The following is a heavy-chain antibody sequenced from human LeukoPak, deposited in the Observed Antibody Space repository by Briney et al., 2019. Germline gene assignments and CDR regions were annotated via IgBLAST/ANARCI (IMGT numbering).Heavy chain of an antibody. V-gene: IGHV1-8*01. CDR2: MNPNSGNT. Sequence: GASVKVSCKASGYTFTSYDINWVRQATGQGLEWMGWMNPNSGNTGYAQKLQGRVTMTTDTSTDTAYMELSSLRSEDTAVYYCATDRPRVSNSYGPDAFDIWGQGTMVTVSS. D-gene: IGHD5-18*01. CDR3: ATDRPRVSNSYGPDAFDI. CDR1: GYTFTSYD. J-gene: IGHJ3*02.